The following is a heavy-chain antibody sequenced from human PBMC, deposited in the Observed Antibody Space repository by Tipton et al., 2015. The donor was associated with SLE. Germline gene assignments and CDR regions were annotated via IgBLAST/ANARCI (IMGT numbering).Heavy chain of an antibody. D-gene: IGHD3-10*01. J-gene: IGHJ4*02. V-gene: IGHV3-30*19. CDR2: ISYDGSNK. CDR1: GFTFSSYG. Sequence: SGFTFSSYGMHWVRQAPGKGLEWVAVISYDGSNKYYADSVKGRFTISRDNSKNTLYLQMNSLRAEDTAVYYCARDGAMVRGVTGYFDYWGQGTLVTVSS. CDR3: ARDGAMVRGVTGYFDY.